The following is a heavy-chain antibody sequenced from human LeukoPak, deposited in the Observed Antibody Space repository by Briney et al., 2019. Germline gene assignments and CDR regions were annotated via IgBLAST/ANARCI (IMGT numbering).Heavy chain of an antibody. D-gene: IGHD4-17*01. J-gene: IGHJ2*01. CDR3: ARVYGDYEAHWYFDL. Sequence: GGSLRLSCAASGFTFSSYEMNWVRQAPGKELEWVSYISSSGSTIYYADSVKGRFTISRDNAKNSLYLQMNSLRAEDTAVYYCARVYGDYEAHWYFDLWGRGTLVTVSS. CDR2: ISSSGSTI. V-gene: IGHV3-48*03. CDR1: GFTFSSYE.